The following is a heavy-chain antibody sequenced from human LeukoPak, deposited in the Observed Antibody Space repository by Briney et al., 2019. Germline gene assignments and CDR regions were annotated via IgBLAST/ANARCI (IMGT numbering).Heavy chain of an antibody. CDR1: GGSFSGYY. V-gene: IGHV4-34*01. Sequence: SETLSLTCAVYGGSFSGYYWSWLRQPPGKGLEWIGEINHSGSTNYNPSLKSRVTISVDTSKNQFSLKLSSVTAADTAVYYCARGPRGATGLNPPYGMDVWGQGTTVTVSS. CDR2: INHSGST. D-gene: IGHD1-26*01. J-gene: IGHJ6*02. CDR3: ARGPRGATGLNPPYGMDV.